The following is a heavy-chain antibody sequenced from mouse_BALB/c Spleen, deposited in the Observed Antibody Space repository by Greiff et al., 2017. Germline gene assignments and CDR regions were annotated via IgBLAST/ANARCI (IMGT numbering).Heavy chain of an antibody. CDR1: GFTFSSYT. V-gene: IGHV5-12-2*01. CDR3: ASPTGLYYAMDY. CDR2: ISNGGGST. D-gene: IGHD4-1*02. Sequence: EVKLVESGGGLVQPGGSLKLSCAASGFTFSSYTMSWVRQTPEKRLEWVAYISNGGGSTYYPDTVKGRFTISRDNAKNTLYLQMSSLKSEDTAMYYCASPTGLYYAMDYWGQGTSVTVSS. J-gene: IGHJ4*01.